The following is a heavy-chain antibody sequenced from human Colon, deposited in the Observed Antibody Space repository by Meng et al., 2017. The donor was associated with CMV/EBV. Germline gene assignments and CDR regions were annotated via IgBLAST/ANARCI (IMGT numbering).Heavy chain of an antibody. D-gene: IGHD2-2*01. Sequence: GGSLRLSCEGAGFTFSSYGMNWVRQAPGKGLEWVAFIRYNGESKLYADSVRGRFFISRDNSKNMLYLQMNSLKPEDTALYYCAKVNTQYCSSVSCPKGGFDPLGQGTLVTVSS. V-gene: IGHV3-30*02. J-gene: IGHJ5*02. CDR3: AKVNTQYCSSVSCPKGGFDP. CDR2: IRYNGESK. CDR1: GFTFSSYG.